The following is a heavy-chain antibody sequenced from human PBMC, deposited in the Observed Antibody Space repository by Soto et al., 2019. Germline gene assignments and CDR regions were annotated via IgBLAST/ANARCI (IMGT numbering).Heavy chain of an antibody. CDR2: INHSGST. Sequence: SETLSLTCAVYGGSFSGYYWSWIRQPPGKGLEWIGEINHSGSTNYNPSLKSRVTISVDTSKNQFSLKLSSVTAADTAVYYCARHFTGTGYYMDVWGKGTTVTVSS. D-gene: IGHD3-9*01. CDR3: ARHFTGTGYYMDV. V-gene: IGHV4-34*01. J-gene: IGHJ6*03. CDR1: GGSFSGYY.